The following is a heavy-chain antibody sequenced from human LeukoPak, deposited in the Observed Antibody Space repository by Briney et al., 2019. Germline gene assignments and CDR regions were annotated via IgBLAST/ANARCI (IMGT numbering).Heavy chain of an antibody. J-gene: IGHJ4*02. CDR1: GYTFTGYY. D-gene: IGHD1-26*01. Sequence: ASVKVSCKASGYTFTGYYMHWVRQAPGQGLEWMGWINPNSGGTNYAQKFQGRVTMTRDTSISTAYMELSRLRSDDMAVYYCARAPIVGATTTFDYWGQGTLVTVSS. CDR2: INPNSGGT. CDR3: ARAPIVGATTTFDY. V-gene: IGHV1-2*02.